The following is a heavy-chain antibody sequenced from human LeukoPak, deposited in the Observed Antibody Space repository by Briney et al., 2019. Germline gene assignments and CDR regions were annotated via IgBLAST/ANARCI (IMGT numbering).Heavy chain of an antibody. CDR2: ISSSSSYI. Sequence: GGSLRLSCAASGFTFSSYSMNWVRQAPGKGLEWVSSISSSSSYIYYADSVKGRFTISRDNAKNSLYLQMNSLRAEDTAVYYCARFSIYYDSMDYWGQGTLVTVSS. CDR3: ARFSIYYDSMDY. J-gene: IGHJ4*02. V-gene: IGHV3-21*04. D-gene: IGHD3-22*01. CDR1: GFTFSSYS.